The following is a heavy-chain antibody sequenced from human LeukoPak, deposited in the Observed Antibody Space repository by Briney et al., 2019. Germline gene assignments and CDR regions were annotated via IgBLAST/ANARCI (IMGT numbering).Heavy chain of an antibody. D-gene: IGHD6-13*01. CDR1: GFTFSSYS. Sequence: GGSLRLSCAASGFTFSSYSMNWVRQAPGKGLEWVSSISSSSSYIYYADSVKGRFTISRDNAKNSLYLQMNSLRAEDTAVYYCARVWHHRAANDYWGQGTLVTVSS. CDR2: ISSSSSYI. J-gene: IGHJ4*02. CDR3: ARVWHHRAANDY. V-gene: IGHV3-21*01.